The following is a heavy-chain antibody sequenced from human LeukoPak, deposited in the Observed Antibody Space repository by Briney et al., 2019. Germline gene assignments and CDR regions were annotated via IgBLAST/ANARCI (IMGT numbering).Heavy chain of an antibody. D-gene: IGHD3-22*01. CDR1: GGSISSGSYY. CDR3: ARAPHYYDSSGYYYYYGMDV. V-gene: IGHV4-61*02. CDR2: IYTSGST. J-gene: IGHJ6*02. Sequence: SETLSLTCTVSGGSISSGSYYWGWIRQPAGKGLEWIGRIYTSGSTNYNPSLKSRVTISVDTSKNQFSLKLSSVTAADTAVYYCARAPHYYDSSGYYYYYGMDVWGQGTTVTVSS.